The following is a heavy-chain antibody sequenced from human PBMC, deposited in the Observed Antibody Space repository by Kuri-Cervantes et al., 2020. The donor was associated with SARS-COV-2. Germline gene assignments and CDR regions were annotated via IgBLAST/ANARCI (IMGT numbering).Heavy chain of an antibody. V-gene: IGHV2-5*05. CDR1: GFSLSTSGVG. CDR2: IYWDDDR. J-gene: IGHJ4*02. Sequence: SGPTLVKPTQTLTLTCTFSGFSLSTSGVGVGWIRQPPGKALEWLALIYWDDDRRYGPSLKSRLTITKDTSKNQVVLTMTNMDPVDTATYYCARMGYSSGWYHPYYFDYWGQGTLVTVSS. CDR3: ARMGYSSGWYHPYYFDY. D-gene: IGHD6-19*01.